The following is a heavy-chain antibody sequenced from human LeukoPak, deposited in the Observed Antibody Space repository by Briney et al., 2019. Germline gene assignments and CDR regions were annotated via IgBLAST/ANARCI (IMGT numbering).Heavy chain of an antibody. D-gene: IGHD5-18*01. V-gene: IGHV1-3*01. Sequence: GASVKVSCKASGYTFTSYAMHWVRQAPGQRLEWMGWINACNGNTKYSQKFQGRVTITRDTSASTAYMELSSLRSEDTAVYYCARARDTAMADYWGQGTLVSVSS. CDR2: INACNGNT. J-gene: IGHJ4*02. CDR3: ARARDTAMADY. CDR1: GYTFTSYA.